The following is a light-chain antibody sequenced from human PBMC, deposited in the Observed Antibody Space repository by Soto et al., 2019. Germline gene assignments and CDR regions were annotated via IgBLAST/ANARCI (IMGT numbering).Light chain of an antibody. V-gene: IGKV1-39*01. CDR3: QQYYSYPLT. CDR2: AAS. CDR1: QSISSY. J-gene: IGKJ4*01. Sequence: DIQMTQSPSSLSASVGDRVTITCRASQSISSYLNWYQQKPGKAPKLLIYAASTLQSGVPSRFSGSGSGTDFTLTISCLQSEDFATYYCQQYYSYPLTFGGGTKVGIK.